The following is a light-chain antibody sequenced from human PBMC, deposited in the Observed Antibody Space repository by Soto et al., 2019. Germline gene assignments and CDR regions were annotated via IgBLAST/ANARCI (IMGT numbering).Light chain of an antibody. V-gene: IGLV2-11*01. J-gene: IGLJ1*01. CDR3: CSYAGSYPLYF. CDR2: DVS. Sequence: QSALTQPRSVSGSPGQSVTISCTGTSSDVGGYNYVSWYQQHPGKAPKLMIYDVSKRPSGVPDRFSGSKSGNTASLTISGLQAEDEADYYCCSYAGSYPLYFFGTGTKVTVL. CDR1: SSDVGGYNY.